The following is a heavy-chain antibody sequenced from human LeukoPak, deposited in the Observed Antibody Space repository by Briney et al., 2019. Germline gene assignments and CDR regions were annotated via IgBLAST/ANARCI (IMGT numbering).Heavy chain of an antibody. J-gene: IGHJ6*02. CDR1: GYTFTSYD. D-gene: IGHD5-18*01. Sequence: GASVKVSCKASGYTFTSYDINWVRQATGQGLEWMGWMNPNSGNTGYAQKFQGRVTMTRNTSISTAYMELSSLRSEDTAVYYCARVGYSYGSFYYYYGMDVWGQGTTVTVSS. V-gene: IGHV1-8*01. CDR3: ARVGYSYGSFYYYYGMDV. CDR2: MNPNSGNT.